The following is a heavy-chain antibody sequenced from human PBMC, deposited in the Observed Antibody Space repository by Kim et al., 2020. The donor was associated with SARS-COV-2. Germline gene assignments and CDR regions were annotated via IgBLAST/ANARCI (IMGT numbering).Heavy chain of an antibody. CDR1: GFTFSSYS. J-gene: IGHJ4*02. D-gene: IGHD6-19*01. CDR2: ISSSSSYI. CDR3: ARDPPGEGSGWLGGAHYFDY. Sequence: GVSLRLSCAASGFTFSSYSMNWVRQAPGKGLEWVSSISSSSSYIYYADSVKGRFTISRDNAKNSLYLQMNSLRAEDTAVYYCARDPPGEGSGWLGGAHYFDYWGQGTLGTVSS. V-gene: IGHV3-21*01.